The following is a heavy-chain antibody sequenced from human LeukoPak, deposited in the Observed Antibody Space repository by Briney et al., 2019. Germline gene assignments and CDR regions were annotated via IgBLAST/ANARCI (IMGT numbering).Heavy chain of an antibody. Sequence: GGSLRLSCAASGFNFDDYTMHWVRQAPGKGLEWVSLVAWDGGGTFFADSVKGRFTVSRDNSKNSLPLYMNSLTTEDTALYYCVRGHGYNLEDYFDNWGQGTLVTVSS. V-gene: IGHV3-43*01. CDR2: VAWDGGGT. CDR3: VRGHGYNLEDYFDN. CDR1: GFNFDDYT. D-gene: IGHD5-24*01. J-gene: IGHJ4*02.